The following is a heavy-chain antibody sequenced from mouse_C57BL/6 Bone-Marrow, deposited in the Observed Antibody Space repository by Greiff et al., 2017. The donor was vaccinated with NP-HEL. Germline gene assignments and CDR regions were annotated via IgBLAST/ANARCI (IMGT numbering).Heavy chain of an antibody. J-gene: IGHJ3*01. CDR1: GYSFTDYN. CDR3: ARGLARRGNYPFAY. V-gene: IGHV1-39*01. D-gene: IGHD2-1*01. CDR2: INPNYGTT. Sequence: VQLKQSGPELVKPGASVKISCKASGYSFTDYNMNWVKQSHGKSLEWIGVINPNYGTTSYNQKFKGKATLTVDQSSSTAYMQLNSLTSEDSAVYYCARGLARRGNYPFAYWGQGTLVTVSA.